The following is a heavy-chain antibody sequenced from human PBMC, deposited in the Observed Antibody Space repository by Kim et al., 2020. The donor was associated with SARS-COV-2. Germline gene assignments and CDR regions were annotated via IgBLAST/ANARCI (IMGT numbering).Heavy chain of an antibody. CDR3: ARPYNDYYFYGMDV. Sequence: GGSLRLSCTSSRVTFSTYSMTWVRQAPGKGLEWVSTISSGSDYIYYADSVKGRFTISRDNAKNSLYLQMNSLRAEDTAVYYCARPYNDYYFYGMDVWGQG. J-gene: IGHJ6*02. D-gene: IGHD1-1*01. CDR2: ISSGSDYI. V-gene: IGHV3-21*01. CDR1: RVTFSTYS.